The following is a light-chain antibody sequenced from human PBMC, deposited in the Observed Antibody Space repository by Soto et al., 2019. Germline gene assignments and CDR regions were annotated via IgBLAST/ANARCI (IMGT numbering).Light chain of an antibody. CDR3: QQFYNGWT. J-gene: IGKJ1*01. V-gene: IGKV1-5*01. CDR2: GVS. CDR1: QSVGRS. Sequence: DIQMTQSPSTLSASVGDRVTITCRASQSVGRSLAWYQQQPGKAPKLLIYGVSTLERGVPSRFSGFGSGTELTLSISSLQPGDFGTYYCQQFYNGWTVGQGT.